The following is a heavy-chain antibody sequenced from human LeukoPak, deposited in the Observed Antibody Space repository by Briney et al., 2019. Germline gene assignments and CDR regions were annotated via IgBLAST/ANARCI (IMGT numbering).Heavy chain of an antibody. J-gene: IGHJ6*03. CDR1: GDSVSSNSAA. D-gene: IGHD1-26*01. Sequence: SQTLSLTCAISGDSVSSNSAAWNWIRQSPSRGLEWLGRTYYRSKWYNDYAVSVKSRITINPDTSKNQFSLQLNSVTPEDTAVYYCARADGWELTSYYYYYYYMDVWGKGTTVTVSS. CDR3: ARADGWELTSYYYYYYYMDV. CDR2: TYYRSKWYN. V-gene: IGHV6-1*01.